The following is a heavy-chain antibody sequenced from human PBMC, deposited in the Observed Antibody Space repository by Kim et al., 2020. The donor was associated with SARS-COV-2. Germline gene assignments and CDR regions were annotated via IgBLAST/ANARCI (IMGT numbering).Heavy chain of an antibody. J-gene: IGHJ2*01. D-gene: IGHD1-26*01. CDR1: GGSISSSSYY. V-gene: IGHV4-39*07. Sequence: SETLSLTCTVSGGSISSSSYYWGWIRQPPGKGLEWIGSIYYSGSTYYNPSLKSRVTISVDTSKNQFSLKLSSVTAADTAVYYCAREGATPSYWYFDLWGRGTLVTVSS. CDR3: AREGATPSYWYFDL. CDR2: IYYSGST.